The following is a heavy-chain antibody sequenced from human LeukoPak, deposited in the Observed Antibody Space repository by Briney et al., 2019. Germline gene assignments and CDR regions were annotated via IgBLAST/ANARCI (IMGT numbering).Heavy chain of an antibody. V-gene: IGHV1-2*02. CDR1: GYTFSGYY. J-gene: IGHJ6*03. CDR3: ARVRGGDSQQYSYYYYYYMDV. D-gene: IGHD4-17*01. CDR2: INPNSGGT. Sequence: ASVKVSCKASGYTFSGYYIHWVRQAPGQGLEWMGWINPNSGGTKYAQKFQGRVTMTRDTSISTAYMELSRLRSDDTAVYYCARVRGGDSQQYSYYYYYYMDVWGKGTTVTVSS.